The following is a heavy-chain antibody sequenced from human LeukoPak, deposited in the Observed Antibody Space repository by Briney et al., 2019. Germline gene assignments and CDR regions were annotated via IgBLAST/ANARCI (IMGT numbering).Heavy chain of an antibody. J-gene: IGHJ6*02. CDR3: ARVQVVQQWLVPTTTRYGMDV. Sequence: GASVKVSCKASGYTFTSYGINWVRQAPGQGLEWMGWISVYSANTNYAQKFQGRVTITADESTSTAYMELSSLRSEDTAVYYCARVQVVQQWLVPTTTRYGMDVWGQGTTVTVSS. D-gene: IGHD6-19*01. V-gene: IGHV1-18*01. CDR2: ISVYSANT. CDR1: GYTFTSYG.